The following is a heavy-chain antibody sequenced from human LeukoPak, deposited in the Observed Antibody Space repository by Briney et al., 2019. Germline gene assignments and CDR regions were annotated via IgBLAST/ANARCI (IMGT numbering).Heavy chain of an antibody. J-gene: IGHJ4*02. CDR2: INPSGGST. Sequence: ASVKVSCKASGYTFTSYYMHWVRQAPGQGLEWMGIINPSGGSTSYAQKFQGRVTMTRDTSTSTANMELRSLRSDDTAVYYCARFILWPHYYFDYWGQGTLVTVSS. V-gene: IGHV1-46*01. CDR1: GYTFTSYY. CDR3: ARFILWPHYYFDY. D-gene: IGHD2/OR15-2a*01.